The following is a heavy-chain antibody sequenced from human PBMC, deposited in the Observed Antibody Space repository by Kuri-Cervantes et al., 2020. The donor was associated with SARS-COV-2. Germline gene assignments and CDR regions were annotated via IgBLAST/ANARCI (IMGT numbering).Heavy chain of an antibody. D-gene: IGHD5-18*01. CDR3: ARGPDTALAYYYYYMDV. CDR1: GGTFSSHA. J-gene: IGHJ6*03. Sequence: SVKVSCKASGGTFSSHAISWVRQAPGQGLEWMGGIIPMFGTGNNAQKLQGRVKITADESKSTAYMELSSLGSEETAVYYCARGPDTALAYYYYYMDVCGTGTMVTVSS. CDR2: IIPMFGTG. V-gene: IGHV1-69*13.